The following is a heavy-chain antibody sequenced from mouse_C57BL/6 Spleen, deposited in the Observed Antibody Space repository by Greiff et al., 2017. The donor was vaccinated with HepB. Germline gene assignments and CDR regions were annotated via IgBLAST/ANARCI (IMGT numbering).Heavy chain of an antibody. CDR1: GFTFSSYA. CDR2: ISDGGSYT. J-gene: IGHJ4*01. CDR3: ASSIYPYYDMDD. D-gene: IGHD2-1*01. V-gene: IGHV5-4*03. Sequence: EVKVVESGGGLVKPGGSLKLSCAASGFTFSSYAMSWVRQTPEKRLEWVATISDGGSYTYYPDNVKGRITISRDNAKNNPYLQMSHLKSEDTAMYYCASSIYPYYDMDDWGQGTSGTVSS.